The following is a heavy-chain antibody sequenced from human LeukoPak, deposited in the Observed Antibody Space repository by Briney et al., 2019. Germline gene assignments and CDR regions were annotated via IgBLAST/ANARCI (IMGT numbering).Heavy chain of an antibody. CDR2: ISSSSSYI. J-gene: IGHJ4*02. Sequence: GGSLRLSCAASGFTFTKYWMTWVRQAPGKGLEWVSSISSSSSYIYYADSVKGRFTISRDNAKNSLYLQMNSLRAEDTAVYYCARDVYWELRPSDYWGQGTLVTVSS. D-gene: IGHD1-26*01. CDR1: GFTFTKYW. CDR3: ARDVYWELRPSDY. V-gene: IGHV3-21*01.